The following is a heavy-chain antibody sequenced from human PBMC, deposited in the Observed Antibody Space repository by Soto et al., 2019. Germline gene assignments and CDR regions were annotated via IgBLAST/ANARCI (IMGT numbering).Heavy chain of an antibody. V-gene: IGHV4-59*12. J-gene: IGHJ5*02. CDR2: IHPSGST. CDR3: SRGIDAYKGGRT. CDR1: GGSIGSYY. Sequence: SETLSLTCTVSGGSIGSYYWNWIRQSPGKGLEWIGEIHPSGSTHYNPSLKTRVTLSQDTSKKQFSLNLISVTAADTAVYYCSRGIDAYKGGRTWGQGTLVTVSS. D-gene: IGHD1-1*01.